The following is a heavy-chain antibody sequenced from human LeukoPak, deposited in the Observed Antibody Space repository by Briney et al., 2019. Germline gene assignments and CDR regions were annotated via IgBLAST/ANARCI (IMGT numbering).Heavy chain of an antibody. V-gene: IGHV4-31*03. CDR1: GGSISSGGYY. Sequence: SETLSLTCTVSGGSISSGGYYWSRIRQRPGKGLEWIGNIYYGGYTSFNPSLRSRLTISIDTSKKQFSLRLSSVTAADTALYYCARDRVTKGPDAFDIWGQGTMVTVSS. CDR2: IYYGGYT. D-gene: IGHD4-17*01. CDR3: ARDRVTKGPDAFDI. J-gene: IGHJ3*02.